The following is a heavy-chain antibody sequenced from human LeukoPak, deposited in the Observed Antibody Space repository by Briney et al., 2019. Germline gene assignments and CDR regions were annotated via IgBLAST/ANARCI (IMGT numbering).Heavy chain of an antibody. V-gene: IGHV3-30*04. Sequence: GGSLRLSCAAPGFSFSTYDIHWVRQAPRKGLEWVTFISDDGSDKYYADSVKGRLTISRDNSKNTVYLQMNSLRGEDTAVYYCARIWTVDTALVSTDSWGQGTLVTVSS. CDR2: ISDDGSDK. J-gene: IGHJ5*01. D-gene: IGHD5-18*01. CDR1: GFSFSTYD. CDR3: ARIWTVDTALVSTDS.